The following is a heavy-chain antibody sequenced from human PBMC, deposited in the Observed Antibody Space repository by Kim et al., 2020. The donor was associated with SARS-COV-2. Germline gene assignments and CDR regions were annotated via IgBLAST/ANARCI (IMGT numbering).Heavy chain of an antibody. V-gene: IGHV1-24*01. Sequence: QKFQGRVTMTEDTSTDTAYMELSSLRSEDTAVYYCATGGTGSGSYSAFDIWGQGTMVTVSS. CDR3: ATGGTGSGSYSAFDI. D-gene: IGHD1-26*01. J-gene: IGHJ3*02.